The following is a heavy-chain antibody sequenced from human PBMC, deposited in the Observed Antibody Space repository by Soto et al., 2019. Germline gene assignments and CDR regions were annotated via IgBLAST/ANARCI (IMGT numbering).Heavy chain of an antibody. CDR2: IKQDGNEK. V-gene: IGHV3-7*05. CDR3: TIITSLAGVY. D-gene: IGHD3-10*01. J-gene: IGHJ4*02. CDR1: GFTFNNYW. Sequence: EVQLVESGGALVQPGGSLGLSCAVSGFTFNNYWMSWVRQAPGKGLEWVANIKQDGNEKYYVDSVKGRFTISRDNAKNSLYLQMNSLRAEDTAVYYCTIITSLAGVYWAQGTLVTVSS.